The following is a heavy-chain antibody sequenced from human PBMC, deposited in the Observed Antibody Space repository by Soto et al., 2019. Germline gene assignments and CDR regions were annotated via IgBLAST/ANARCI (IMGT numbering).Heavy chain of an antibody. D-gene: IGHD2-8*01. CDR1: GFIFSNYV. CDR3: AKHPRALITFDY. J-gene: IGHJ4*02. CDR2: ISDSGGTS. Sequence: EVQLVDSGGGLVQPGGSLSLSCAASGFIFSNYVMSWVRQAPGKGLEWVSSISDSGGTSYYADSVKGRFTISRDNSKNTLYLQMNSLRAEDTAIYYCAKHPRALITFDYWGQGTLVSVSS. V-gene: IGHV3-23*04.